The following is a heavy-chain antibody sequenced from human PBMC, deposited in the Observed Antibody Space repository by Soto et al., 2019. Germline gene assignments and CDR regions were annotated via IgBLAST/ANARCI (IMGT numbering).Heavy chain of an antibody. D-gene: IGHD3-22*01. CDR3: ARVNPGSGYYDAFDI. CDR2: IWYDGSNK. J-gene: IGHJ3*02. V-gene: IGHV3-33*01. Sequence: GGSLRLSCAASGFTFSSYGMHWVRQAPGKGLEWVAVIWYDGSNKYYADSVKGRFTISRDNSKNTLYPQMNSLRAEDTAVYYCARVNPGSGYYDAFDIWGQGTMVTVSS. CDR1: GFTFSSYG.